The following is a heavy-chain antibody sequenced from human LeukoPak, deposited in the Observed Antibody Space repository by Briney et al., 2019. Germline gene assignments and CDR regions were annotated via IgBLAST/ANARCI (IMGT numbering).Heavy chain of an antibody. CDR2: IYYSGST. CDR3: ARDLLYYDFWSGYYGMDYYGMDV. J-gene: IGHJ6*02. V-gene: IGHV4-34*09. Sequence: SETLSLTCAVYGGSFSGYYWSWIRQPPGKGLEWIGYIYYSGSTYYNPSLKSRVTISVDTSKNQFSLKLSSVTAADTAVYYCARDLLYYDFWSGYYGMDYYGMDVWGQGTTVTVSS. D-gene: IGHD3-3*01. CDR1: GGSFSGYY.